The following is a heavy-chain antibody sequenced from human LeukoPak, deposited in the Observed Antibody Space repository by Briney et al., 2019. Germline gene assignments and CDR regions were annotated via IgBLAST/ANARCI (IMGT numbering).Heavy chain of an antibody. CDR1: GFTFSNYA. V-gene: IGHV3-23*01. CDR2: LSGTGGST. CDR3: ATLLEWLLFPFDY. D-gene: IGHD3-3*01. Sequence: GGSLRLSCAASGFTFSNYAMSWVRQAPGKGLEWVSTLSGTGGSTYYADSVKGRFTISRDNSKNTLYLQMNSLRAEDTAVYYCATLLEWLLFPFDYWGQGTLVTVSS. J-gene: IGHJ4*02.